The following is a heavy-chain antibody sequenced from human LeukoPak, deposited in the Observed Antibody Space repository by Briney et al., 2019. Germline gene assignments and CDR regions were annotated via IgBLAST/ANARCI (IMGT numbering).Heavy chain of an antibody. J-gene: IGHJ3*02. D-gene: IGHD5-18*01. Sequence: SETLSLTCTVSGGSISSSSYYWGWIRQPPGKGLEWIGSIYYSGSTYYNPSLKSRVTISVGTSKNQFSLKLSSVTAADTAVYYCARDRRDTAMVVNIWGQGTMVTVSS. CDR2: IYYSGST. CDR1: GGSISSSSYY. V-gene: IGHV4-39*07. CDR3: ARDRRDTAMVVNI.